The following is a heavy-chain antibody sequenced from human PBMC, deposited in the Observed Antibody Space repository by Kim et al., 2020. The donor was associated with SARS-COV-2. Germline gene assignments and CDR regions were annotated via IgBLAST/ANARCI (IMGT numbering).Heavy chain of an antibody. D-gene: IGHD6-19*01. J-gene: IGHJ4*02. Sequence: YYNPSLKSRITISVDTSKNQFSRELSSVTAADTAVYYCASLGYSSGWSSYWGQGTLVTVSS. V-gene: IGHV4-39*01. CDR3: ASLGYSSGWSSY.